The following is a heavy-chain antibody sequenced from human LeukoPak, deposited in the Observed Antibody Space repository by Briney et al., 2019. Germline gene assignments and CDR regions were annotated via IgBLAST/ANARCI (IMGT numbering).Heavy chain of an antibody. CDR3: ARSYDSSGSPFDP. Sequence: GASVKVSCKASGYTFTGYYMHWVRQAPGQGLEWMGWINPNSGGTNYAQKFQGRVTMTRDTSISTAYMELSRLRSDDTAVYYCARSYDSSGSPFDPWGQGTLVTVSS. J-gene: IGHJ5*02. D-gene: IGHD3-22*01. CDR1: GYTFTGYY. V-gene: IGHV1-2*02. CDR2: INPNSGGT.